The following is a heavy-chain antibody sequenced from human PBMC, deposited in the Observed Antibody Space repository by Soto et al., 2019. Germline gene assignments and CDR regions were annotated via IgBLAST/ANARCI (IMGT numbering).Heavy chain of an antibody. J-gene: IGHJ6*02. CDR2: IIPILGIA. CDR1: GGTFSSYT. V-gene: IGHV1-69*02. Sequence: QVQLVQSGAAVKKPGSSVKVSCKASGGTFSSYTISWVRQAPGQGLEWMGRIIPILGIANYAQKFQGRVTITAHKSTSXXYMELSSLRSEDTAVYYCARDVRRGYSYGYYGMDVWGQGTTVTVSS. D-gene: IGHD5-18*01. CDR3: ARDVRRGYSYGYYGMDV.